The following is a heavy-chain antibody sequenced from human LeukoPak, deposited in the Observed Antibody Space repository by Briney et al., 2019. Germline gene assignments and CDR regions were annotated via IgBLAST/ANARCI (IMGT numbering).Heavy chain of an antibody. CDR2: IHWNDDK. D-gene: IGHD3-9*01. Sequence: SGPTLVNPTQTLTLTCTFSGFSLSTSGVGVGWIRQPPGKALEWLALIHWNDDKRYSPSLRNRLTITKDTSKNQVVLTVTNMDSVDTATYYCAHSSYYDVLEGIDYWGQGTLVTVSS. J-gene: IGHJ4*02. V-gene: IGHV2-5*01. CDR1: GFSLSTSGVG. CDR3: AHSSYYDVLEGIDY.